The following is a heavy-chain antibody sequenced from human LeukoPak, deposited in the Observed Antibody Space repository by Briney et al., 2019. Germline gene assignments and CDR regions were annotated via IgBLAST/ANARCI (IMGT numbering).Heavy chain of an antibody. D-gene: IGHD3-22*01. CDR1: GFTFSYYW. J-gene: IGHJ4*02. CDR3: ARGAPFYYDSSGYYHAGGFFDY. V-gene: IGHV3-7*01. Sequence: GGSLRLSCEASGFTFSYYWMSWVRQAPGKGLEWVANIKQDGSEKYYVDSVKGRFTISRDNAKNSLYLQMNSLRAEDTAVYYCARGAPFYYDSSGYYHAGGFFDYWGQGTLVTVSS. CDR2: IKQDGSEK.